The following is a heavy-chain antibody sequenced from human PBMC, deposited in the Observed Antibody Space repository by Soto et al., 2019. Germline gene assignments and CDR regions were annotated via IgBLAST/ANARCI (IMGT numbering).Heavy chain of an antibody. CDR2: IHHSGST. CDR3: ARFSGTYNDRYFDY. V-gene: IGHV4-4*02. D-gene: IGHD1-26*01. CDR1: GGSITSTNW. J-gene: IGHJ4*02. Sequence: PSETLSLTCDVSGGSITSTNWWTWVRQPPGKRLEWIGEIHHSGSTNYNPSLKSRMIILVDKSKNQFSLKMSSVTAADTAVYYCARFSGTYNDRYFDYWGQGTLVTVSS.